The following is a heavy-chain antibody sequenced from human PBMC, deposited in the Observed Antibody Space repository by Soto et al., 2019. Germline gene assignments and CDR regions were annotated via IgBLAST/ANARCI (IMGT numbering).Heavy chain of an antibody. CDR3: AKGWQLVPRYYYYYGMDV. J-gene: IGHJ6*02. CDR2: ISYDGSNK. Sequence: QVQLVESGGGVVQPGRSLRLSCAASGFTFSSYGMHWVRQAPGKGLEWVAVISYDGSNKYYADSVKGRFTISRDNSKNTLYLQMNSLRAEDTAVYYCAKGWQLVPRYYYYYGMDVWGQGTTVTVSS. CDR1: GFTFSSYG. D-gene: IGHD6-13*01. V-gene: IGHV3-30*18.